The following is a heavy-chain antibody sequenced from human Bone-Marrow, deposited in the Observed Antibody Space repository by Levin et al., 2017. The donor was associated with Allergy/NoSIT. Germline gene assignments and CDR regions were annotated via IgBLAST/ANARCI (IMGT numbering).Heavy chain of an antibody. CDR1: GGSFSGYY. J-gene: IGHJ5*02. CDR3: AREGLHDSSGYYLTTPWFDP. Sequence: SETLSLTCAVYGGSFSGYYWSWIRQPPGKGLEWVGEINHSGSTNYNPSLKSRVTISVDTSKNQFSLKLSSVTAADTAVYYCAREGLHDSSGYYLTTPWFDPWGQGTLVTVSS. V-gene: IGHV4-34*01. CDR2: INHSGST. D-gene: IGHD3-22*01.